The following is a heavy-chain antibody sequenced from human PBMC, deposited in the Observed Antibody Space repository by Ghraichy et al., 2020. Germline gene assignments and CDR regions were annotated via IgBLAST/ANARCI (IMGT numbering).Heavy chain of an antibody. D-gene: IGHD3-16*02. V-gene: IGHV4-39*07. CDR2: IYYSGNT. CDR3: GGGYQGFGAFDI. Sequence: SETLSLTCTVSGGSIRSSSYYWGWIRQPPGKGLEWIGSIYYSGNTYYNPSLKSRVTVSVDTSKNQFSLKLTSVTAADTAVYYCGGGYQGFGAFDIWGQGTMVTVSS. CDR1: GGSIRSSSYY. J-gene: IGHJ3*02.